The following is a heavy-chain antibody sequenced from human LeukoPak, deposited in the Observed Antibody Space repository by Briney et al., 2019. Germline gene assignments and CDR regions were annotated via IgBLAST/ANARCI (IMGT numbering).Heavy chain of an antibody. CDR2: ISDSSYT. Sequence: GGSLRPYCAASGFTFSDYYMSWIRQAPGKGLEWVSYISDSSYTNYADSVKGRFTISRDNAQNSLYLHMNSLRAEDTAVYYCARDRGTSNHNAFDIWGQGTMVTVSS. CDR3: ARDRGTSNHNAFDI. D-gene: IGHD2-2*01. J-gene: IGHJ3*02. CDR1: GFTFSDYY. V-gene: IGHV3-11*06.